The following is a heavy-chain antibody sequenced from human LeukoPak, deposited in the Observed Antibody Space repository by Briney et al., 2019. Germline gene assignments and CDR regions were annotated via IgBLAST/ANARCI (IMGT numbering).Heavy chain of an antibody. Sequence: PSETLSLTCAVYGGSFSGYYWSWIRQPPGKGLEWIGEINHSGSTNYNPSLKSRVTISVDTSKNQFSLKLSSVTAADTAVYYCARVRRRSYYDSSGYFDYWGQGTLVTVSS. V-gene: IGHV4-34*01. CDR3: ARVRRRSYYDSSGYFDY. CDR1: GGSFSGYY. J-gene: IGHJ4*02. CDR2: INHSGST. D-gene: IGHD3-22*01.